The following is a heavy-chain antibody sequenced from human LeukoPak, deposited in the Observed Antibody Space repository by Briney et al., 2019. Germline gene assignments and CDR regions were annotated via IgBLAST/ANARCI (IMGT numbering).Heavy chain of an antibody. CDR1: GFTFSSYW. CDR2: IKQDGSEK. Sequence: PGGSLRLSCAASGFTFSSYWMSWVRQAPGKGLEWVANIKQDGSEKYYVDSVKGRFTISRDNAKNSLYLQMNSLRAEDTAVYYCARAHRSLMTTVTLPDAFDIWGQGTMVTVSS. CDR3: ARAHRSLMTTVTLPDAFDI. V-gene: IGHV3-7*01. J-gene: IGHJ3*02. D-gene: IGHD4-17*01.